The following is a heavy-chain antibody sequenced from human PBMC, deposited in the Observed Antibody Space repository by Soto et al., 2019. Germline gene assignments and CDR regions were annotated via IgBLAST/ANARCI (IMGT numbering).Heavy chain of an antibody. CDR3: ARTPWSIVGATTLDY. Sequence: QVQLQESGPGLVKPSQTLSLTCTVSGGSISSGDYYWSWIRQPPGKGLEWIGYIYYSGSTYYNPSLKSRVILSVDTSKNRFSLKLSSVTAADTAVYYCARTPWSIVGATTLDYWGQGTLVTVSS. V-gene: IGHV4-30-4*01. J-gene: IGHJ4*02. CDR2: IYYSGST. D-gene: IGHD1-26*01. CDR1: GGSISSGDYY.